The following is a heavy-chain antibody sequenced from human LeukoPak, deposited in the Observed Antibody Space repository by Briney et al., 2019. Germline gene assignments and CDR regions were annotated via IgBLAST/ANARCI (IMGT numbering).Heavy chain of an antibody. J-gene: IGHJ3*02. CDR1: GFTLSSNW. D-gene: IGHD1-26*01. Sequence: GGSLRLSCAGSGFTLSSNWMHWVRQAPGKGLVWVSRFYSDGSRTNYADSVKGRFTISGDNAKNTQYLQMNSLRAEDTAVYYCARSGRGGAFDTWGQGTMVTVSS. CDR3: ARSGRGGAFDT. CDR2: FYSDGSRT. V-gene: IGHV3-74*01.